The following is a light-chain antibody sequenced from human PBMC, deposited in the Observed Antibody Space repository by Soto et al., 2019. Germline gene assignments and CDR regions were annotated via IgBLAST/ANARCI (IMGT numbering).Light chain of an antibody. CDR3: ASYTVRKSWV. Sequence: QPVLTQPASVSGSPGQSITISCTGTSSDVGGYNYVSWYQQHPGKAPKLMIYEVSNRPSGVSNRFSGSKSGNTASLTISGLQAEDEADYYCASYTVRKSWVFGGGTKVTVL. J-gene: IGLJ3*02. V-gene: IGLV2-14*01. CDR2: EVS. CDR1: SSDVGGYNY.